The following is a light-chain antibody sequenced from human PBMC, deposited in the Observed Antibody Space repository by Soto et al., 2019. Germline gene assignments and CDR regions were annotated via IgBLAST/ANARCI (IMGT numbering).Light chain of an antibody. Sequence: QSALTQPASVSGSPGQSITISCTGTSSDVGIYNYVSWYQQHPGKAPKLMIYQVTNRPSGVSNRFSGSKSGNTASLTISGXQAEDEADYYCSSYTGSTNYVFGTGTKSPS. V-gene: IGLV2-14*01. CDR3: SSYTGSTNYV. CDR1: SSDVGIYNY. CDR2: QVT. J-gene: IGLJ1*01.